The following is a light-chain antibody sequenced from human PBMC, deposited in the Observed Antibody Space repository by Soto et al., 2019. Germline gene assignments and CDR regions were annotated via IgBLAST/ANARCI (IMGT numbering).Light chain of an antibody. V-gene: IGLV2-23*02. CDR2: EVN. J-gene: IGLJ1*01. CDR3: CSSGGSPTYV. CDR1: NTDVGDYRY. Sequence: QSALTQPASVSGSPGQSITISCTGTNTDVGDYRYVSWYQQHPGKAPKLMIFEVNKRPSGVSNRFSGSKSGNTASLTISGLKVEDEADYYCCSSGGSPTYVFGTGTKVTVL.